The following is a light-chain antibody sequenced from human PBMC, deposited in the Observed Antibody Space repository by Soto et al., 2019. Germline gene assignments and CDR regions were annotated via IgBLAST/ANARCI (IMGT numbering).Light chain of an antibody. CDR1: SSNIGAGYD. J-gene: IGLJ2*01. V-gene: IGLV1-40*01. Sequence: QSVLTQPPSVSGAPGQRVTISCTGSSSNIGAGYDVHWYQQLPGTAPKLLIYGNSNRPSGVPDRFSGSKTVSSASLAITGLQAEDEADYHSQSYVSSLSAVVFGGGTKVTGL. CDR3: QSYVSSLSAVV. CDR2: GNS.